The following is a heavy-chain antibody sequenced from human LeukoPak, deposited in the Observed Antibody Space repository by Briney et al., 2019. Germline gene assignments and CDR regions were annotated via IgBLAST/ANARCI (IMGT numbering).Heavy chain of an antibody. V-gene: IGHV3-48*03. Sequence: GGSLRLSSAASGFTISSYKMTWVPHAQGKGLERASYISSSGSTIYYADSVKGRFTISRDNARNSLYLQMNSLRAEDTAVYYCARDPSGSNAFWGQGTLVTVSS. CDR3: ARDPSGSNAF. CDR2: ISSSGSTI. D-gene: IGHD1-26*01. CDR1: GFTISSYK. J-gene: IGHJ4*02.